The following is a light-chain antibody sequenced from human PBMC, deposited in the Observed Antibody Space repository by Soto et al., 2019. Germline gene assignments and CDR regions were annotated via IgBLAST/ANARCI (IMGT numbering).Light chain of an antibody. CDR3: CSYAGSYTLV. CDR1: SSDVGGYNY. Sequence: QSVLTQPRSVSGSPGQSVTISCTGTSSDVGGYNYVSWYQQHPGKAPKLMIYDVSKRPSGVPDRFSGSKSGNTASLTISGLQAEDEADYYCCSYAGSYTLVFGGGTKLTVI. V-gene: IGLV2-11*01. CDR2: DVS. J-gene: IGLJ2*01.